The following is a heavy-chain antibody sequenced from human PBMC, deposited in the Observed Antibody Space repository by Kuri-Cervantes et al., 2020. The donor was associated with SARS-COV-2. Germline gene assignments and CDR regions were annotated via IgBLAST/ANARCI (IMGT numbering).Heavy chain of an antibody. CDR3: ANDYDSSGYYRSFDY. J-gene: IGHJ4*02. CDR2: ISSSSSYT. Sequence: LSLTCAASGFTFSSYSMNWVRQAPGKGLEWVSYISSSSSYTNYADSVKGRFTISRDNAKNSLYLQMNSLRAEDTAVYYCANDYDSSGYYRSFDYWGQGTLVTVSS. V-gene: IGHV3-21*05. CDR1: GFTFSSYS. D-gene: IGHD3-22*01.